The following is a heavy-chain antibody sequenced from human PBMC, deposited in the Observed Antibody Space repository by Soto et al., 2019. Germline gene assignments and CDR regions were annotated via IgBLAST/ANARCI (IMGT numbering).Heavy chain of an antibody. CDR1: GYTFTSYD. D-gene: IGHD3-9*01. J-gene: IGHJ6*02. Sequence: QVQLVQSGAEVKKPGASVKVSCKASGYTFTSYDINWVRQATGQGLEWMGWMNPNSGNTGYAQKFQGRVTMTRNTSISRAYMELSSLRSEDTAVYYCARGQYDILTGYPYYYYYGIDVWGQGTTVTVSS. CDR2: MNPNSGNT. CDR3: ARGQYDILTGYPYYYYYGIDV. V-gene: IGHV1-8*01.